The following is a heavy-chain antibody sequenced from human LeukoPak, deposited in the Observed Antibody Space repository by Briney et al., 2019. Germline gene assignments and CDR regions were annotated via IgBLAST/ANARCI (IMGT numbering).Heavy chain of an antibody. CDR1: GYTFTDYY. CDR3: ARAGAVVDNWFDP. J-gene: IGHJ5*02. D-gene: IGHD2-15*01. CDR2: INPNSGDT. V-gene: IGHV1-2*02. Sequence: GASVKVSCKASGYTFTDYYINWVRQAPGQGLEWIGWINPNSGDTNYAQKFQDRVTMTTDTSTTTAYMELRSLRSDDTAVYYCARAGAVVDNWFDPWGQGTLVTVSS.